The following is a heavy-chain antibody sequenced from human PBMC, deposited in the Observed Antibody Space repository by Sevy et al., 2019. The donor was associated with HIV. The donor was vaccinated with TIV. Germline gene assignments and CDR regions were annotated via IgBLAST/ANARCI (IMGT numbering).Heavy chain of an antibody. CDR2: INQDGSEK. D-gene: IGHD2-21*01. CDR3: ARDSKADCDYSLEEMMAY. J-gene: IGHJ4*02. V-gene: IGHV3-7*01. CDR1: GFTFSSYW. Sequence: GGYLRLSCAASGFTFSSYWMSCVRQAPGKGLEWVANINQDGSEKHYGDSVKGRVTISRDSSKNSLFLQVHSLRVEDTAVHYCARDSKADCDYSLEEMMAYWGQGTPVTVSS.